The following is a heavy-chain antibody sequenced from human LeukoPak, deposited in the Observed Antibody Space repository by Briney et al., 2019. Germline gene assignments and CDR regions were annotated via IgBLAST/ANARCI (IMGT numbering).Heavy chain of an antibody. D-gene: IGHD4-11*01. CDR1: GFTFSSYG. J-gene: IGHJ6*03. Sequence: PGRSLRLSCAASGFTFSSYGMHWVRQAPGKGLEWVSRINTDGSSTTYADSVKGRFTISRDNAKNTLYLQMNSLRAEDTAIYYCARVMMGATVTTFHYYCMDVWGVGTTVTVSS. CDR3: ARVMMGATVTTFHYYCMDV. CDR2: INTDGSST. V-gene: IGHV3-74*01.